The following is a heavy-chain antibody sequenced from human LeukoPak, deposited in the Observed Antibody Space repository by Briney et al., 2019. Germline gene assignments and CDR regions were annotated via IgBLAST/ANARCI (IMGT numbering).Heavy chain of an antibody. J-gene: IGHJ4*02. V-gene: IGHV3-7*01. CDR2: IKQDGSEK. CDR3: ARTYSSGWYFDY. CDR1: GFTFSSYS. D-gene: IGHD6-19*01. Sequence: GGSLRLSCAASGFTFSSYSMNWVRQAPGKGLEWVANIKQDGSEKYYVDSVKGRFTISRDNAKNSLYLQMNSLRAEDTAVYYCARTYSSGWYFDYWGQGTLVTVSS.